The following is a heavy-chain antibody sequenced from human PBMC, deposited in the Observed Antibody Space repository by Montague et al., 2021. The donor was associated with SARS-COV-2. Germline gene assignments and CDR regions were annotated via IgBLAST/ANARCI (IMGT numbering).Heavy chain of an antibody. D-gene: IGHD1-7*01. J-gene: IGHJ3*02. Sequence: CAISGDSVPRNNPAWNWIRQSPSRGLEWLGRTYYGSSWNTDYAVSVKSRITISPDTSKNQFSLHLNSVTPEDTAVYYCARGWNYAFDIWSQGTMVTASS. CDR1: GDSVPRNNPA. CDR3: ARGWNYAFDI. V-gene: IGHV6-1*01. CDR2: TYYGSSWNT.